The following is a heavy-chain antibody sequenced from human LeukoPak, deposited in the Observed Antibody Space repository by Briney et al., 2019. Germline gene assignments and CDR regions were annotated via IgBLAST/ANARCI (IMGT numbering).Heavy chain of an antibody. J-gene: IGHJ6*02. CDR2: INHSGST. CDR1: GGSFSGYY. D-gene: IGHD6-19*01. CDR3: ASLAVAGTYYYYGMDV. Sequence: SETLSLTCAVYGGSFSGYYWSWIRQPPGKGLEWIGEINHSGSTNYNPSLKSRVTISVDTSKNQFSLKLSSVTAADTAVYCCASLAVAGTYYYYGMDVWGQGTTVTVSS. V-gene: IGHV4-34*01.